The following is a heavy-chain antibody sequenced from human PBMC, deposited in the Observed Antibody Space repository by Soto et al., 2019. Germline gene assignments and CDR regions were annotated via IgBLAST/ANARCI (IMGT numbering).Heavy chain of an antibody. Sequence: QVQLQESGPGLVKPSGTLSLTCAVSGGSISSSNWWSWVRQPPGKGLEWIGEVYHSGSTNYNPSLKRRVTXLVXKXMTQFSLKLSSVTAADTAVYYCARDAGSGSYTYVDYWGQGTLVTVSS. CDR2: VYHSGST. J-gene: IGHJ4*02. D-gene: IGHD3-10*01. V-gene: IGHV4-4*02. CDR1: GGSISSSNW. CDR3: ARDAGSGSYTYVDY.